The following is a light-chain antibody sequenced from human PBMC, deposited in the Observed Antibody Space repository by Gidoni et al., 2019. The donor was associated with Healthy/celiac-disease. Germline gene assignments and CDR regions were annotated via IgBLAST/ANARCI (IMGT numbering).Light chain of an antibody. J-gene: IGKJ2*01. CDR3: QQRSNCPYPYT. CDR2: DAS. Sequence: ELVLTQSPATLSLSPGERATLSCRASQSVSSYLSWYQQQPGQAPRLLIYDASNRATGIPARFSGSGSGTDFTLTISSLEPEDVAVYYCQQRSNCPYPYTFGQGTKLEIK. V-gene: IGKV3-11*01. CDR1: QSVSSY.